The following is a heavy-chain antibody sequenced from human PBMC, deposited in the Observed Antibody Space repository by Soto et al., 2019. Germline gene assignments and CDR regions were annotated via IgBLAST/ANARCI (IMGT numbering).Heavy chain of an antibody. D-gene: IGHD6-13*01. V-gene: IGHV3-30*04. J-gene: IGHJ6*02. Sequence: SGESLKISCAASGFIFSSYSMHWVRQAPGKGLEWVAVISYDGSNKYYADSVKGRFTITRDSSKNTVSLQMNSLRLEDTAVYYCARAPPRGIVAPGTWGSGMALGAQGPTXTV. CDR2: ISYDGSNK. CDR3: ARAPPRGIVAPGTWGSGMAL. CDR1: GFIFSSYS.